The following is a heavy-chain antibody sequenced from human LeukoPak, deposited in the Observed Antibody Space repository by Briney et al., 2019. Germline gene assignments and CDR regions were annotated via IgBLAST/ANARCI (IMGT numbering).Heavy chain of an antibody. J-gene: IGHJ6*03. CDR1: GYSFTTYG. Sequence: ASVKVSCKASGYSFTTYGISWVRQAPGQGLEWMGWISANNNNTDNVQKFQGRVTMTRNTSISTAYMELSSLRSEDTAVYYCARVGGVVGATPYYYYYMDVWGKGTTVTISS. CDR3: ARVGGVVGATPYYYYYMDV. CDR2: ISANNNNT. D-gene: IGHD1-26*01. V-gene: IGHV1-8*02.